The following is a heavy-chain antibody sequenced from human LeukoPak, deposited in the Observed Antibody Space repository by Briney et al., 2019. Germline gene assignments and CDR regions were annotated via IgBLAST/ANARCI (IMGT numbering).Heavy chain of an antibody. V-gene: IGHV3-30*02. Sequence: GGSLRLSCAASGFTFSSYGMHWVRQAPGKGLEWVAFIRYDGNNKYYVDSVKGRFTISRDNSKNTLYLQMNSLRAEDTAVYYCAKDLVGVPADAFDVWGQGTMVTVSS. J-gene: IGHJ3*01. CDR2: IRYDGNNK. CDR3: AKDLVGVPADAFDV. D-gene: IGHD2-2*01. CDR1: GFTFSSYG.